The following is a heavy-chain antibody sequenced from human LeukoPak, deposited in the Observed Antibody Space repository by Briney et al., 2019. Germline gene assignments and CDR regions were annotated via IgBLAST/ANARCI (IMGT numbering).Heavy chain of an antibody. D-gene: IGHD4-23*01. CDR1: GFTFSSYW. CDR2: ISGSGAST. CDR3: ARVLSYGANSDALDI. J-gene: IGHJ3*02. Sequence: PGGSLRLSCAASGFTFSSYWMHWVRQAPGKGLEWVSSISGSGASTYYADSVKGRFTISRDNPKNTLFLQMNSLRAEDTAVYYCARVLSYGANSDALDIWGQGTMVTVSS. V-gene: IGHV3-23*01.